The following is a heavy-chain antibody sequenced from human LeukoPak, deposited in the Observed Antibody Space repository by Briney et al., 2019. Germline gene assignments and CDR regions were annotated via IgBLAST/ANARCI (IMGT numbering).Heavy chain of an antibody. CDR3: ARDSNRTLFALDY. J-gene: IGHJ4*02. V-gene: IGHV4-31*03. CDR2: IYYSGDT. Sequence: PSETLSLTCTVSGGSVTSGGYYWSWIRQHPGKGLEWIGDIYYSGDTYYNPSLKSRVTISVDTSKNQFSLKLSSVTAADTAVYYCARDSNRTLFALDYWGQGTLVTVSS. D-gene: IGHD3-3*01. CDR1: GGSVTSGGYY.